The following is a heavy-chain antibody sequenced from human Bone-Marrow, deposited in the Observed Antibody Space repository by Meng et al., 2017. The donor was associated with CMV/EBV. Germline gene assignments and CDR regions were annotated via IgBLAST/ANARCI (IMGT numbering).Heavy chain of an antibody. CDR1: GGSFSGYN. CDR3: ARDPFKVVPAAILIWFDP. J-gene: IGHJ5*02. V-gene: IGHV4-34*01. D-gene: IGHD2-2*01. CDR2: INHSGST. Sequence: SETLSLTCAVYGGSFSGYNWSWIRQPPGKGLEWIGEINHSGSTNYNPSLKSRVTISVDTSKNQFSLKLSSVTAADTAVYYCARDPFKVVPAAILIWFDPWGQGNLVNVSS.